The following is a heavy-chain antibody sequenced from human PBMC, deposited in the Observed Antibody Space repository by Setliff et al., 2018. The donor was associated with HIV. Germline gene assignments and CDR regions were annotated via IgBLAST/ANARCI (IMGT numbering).Heavy chain of an antibody. Sequence: GGSLRLSCAASGFTFSSYAMTWVRQAPGKGLEWVSAISGSARSTYYADSVKGRFTISRDNSKNTLNLQMNSLRAEDSAIYFCAKDLYSNPYYFDNWGQGTLVTVSS. D-gene: IGHD4-4*01. CDR1: GFTFSSYA. CDR2: ISGSARST. J-gene: IGHJ4*02. V-gene: IGHV3-23*01. CDR3: AKDLYSNPYYFDN.